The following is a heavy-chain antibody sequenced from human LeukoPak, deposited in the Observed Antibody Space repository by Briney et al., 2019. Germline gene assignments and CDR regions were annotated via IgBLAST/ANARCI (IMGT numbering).Heavy chain of an antibody. CDR3: ARLPRGISEAAGGAY. CDR2: IHYGGTA. J-gene: IGHJ4*02. Sequence: PSETLSLTCSVSGGSIDSSTHLWGWIRQRPGKGLEWNGSIHYGGTAFYNWSLKSRVTLSIHTSKNQFSLKVNSVTAADTALYYCARLPRGISEAAGGAYWGQGTLVTVSS. D-gene: IGHD6-13*01. V-gene: IGHV4-39*01. CDR1: GGSIDSSTHL.